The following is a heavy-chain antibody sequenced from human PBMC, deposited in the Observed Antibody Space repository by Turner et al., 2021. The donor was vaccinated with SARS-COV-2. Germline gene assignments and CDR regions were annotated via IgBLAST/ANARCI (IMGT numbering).Heavy chain of an antibody. CDR1: GYTLTELS. Sequence: QVQLVQSGAEVREPGASVKVSCKVSGYTLTELSMHWVRQAPGNGHEWMGGVDPEDGETIYAQKFHGRVTMTEDTSTDTAYMELSSLRSEDTAVYYFATALPIMGGPNYGYYYYYYGMDVWGQGTTVTVSS. CDR2: VDPEDGET. D-gene: IGHD4-17*01. J-gene: IGHJ6*02. CDR3: ATALPIMGGPNYGYYYYYYGMDV. V-gene: IGHV1-24*01.